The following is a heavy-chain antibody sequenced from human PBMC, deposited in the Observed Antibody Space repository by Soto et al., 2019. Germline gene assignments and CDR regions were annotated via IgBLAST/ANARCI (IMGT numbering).Heavy chain of an antibody. CDR3: ARDPLSSGRSGGSLLPYYYYGMDV. V-gene: IGHV3-48*02. D-gene: IGHD2-15*01. CDR1: GFTFSSYS. J-gene: IGHJ6*02. CDR2: ISSSSSTI. Sequence: EVQLVESGGGLVQPGGSLRLSCAASGFTFSSYSMNWVRQAPGKGLEWVSYISSSSSTIYYADSVKGRFTISRDNAKNSLYLQMNSLRDEDTAVYYCARDPLSSGRSGGSLLPYYYYGMDVWGQGTTVTVSS.